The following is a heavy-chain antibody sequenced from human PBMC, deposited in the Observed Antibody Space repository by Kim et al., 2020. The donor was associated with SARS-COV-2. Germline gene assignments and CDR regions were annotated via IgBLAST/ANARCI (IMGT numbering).Heavy chain of an antibody. V-gene: IGHV4-59*13. Sequence: SETLSLTCTVSGGSISSYYWSWIRQPPGKGLEWIGYIYYSGSTNYNPSLKSRVTISVDTTKNQFSLMLSSVTAADTAVYYCARGRTFFGVVIEPFDYWGQGTLVTVSS. CDR3: ARGRTFFGVVIEPFDY. D-gene: IGHD3-3*01. CDR1: GGSISSYY. J-gene: IGHJ4*02. CDR2: IYYSGST.